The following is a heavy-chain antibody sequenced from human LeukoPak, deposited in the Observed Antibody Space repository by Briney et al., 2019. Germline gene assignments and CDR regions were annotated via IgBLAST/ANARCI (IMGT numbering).Heavy chain of an antibody. V-gene: IGHV1-18*01. J-gene: IGHJ5*02. D-gene: IGHD4-17*01. CDR1: GSSFTSYG. Sequence: GASVKVSCKASGSSFTSYGISWVRQAPGQGLEWMGWISAYNGNTNYAQKFQGRVTMTTDTSTSTACMELRSLRSDDTAVYYCARDGELTVTRRWFDPWGQGTLVTVSS. CDR2: ISAYNGNT. CDR3: ARDGELTVTRRWFDP.